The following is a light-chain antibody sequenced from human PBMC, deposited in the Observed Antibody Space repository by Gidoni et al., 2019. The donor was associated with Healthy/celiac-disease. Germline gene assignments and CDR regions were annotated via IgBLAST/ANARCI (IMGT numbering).Light chain of an antibody. V-gene: IGKV3-20*01. Sequence: EIVLTQSPGTLSLSPGERATLSRRASQSVSSSYLAWYQQKPGQAPRLLISGASSRATGIPDRFSGSGSGTDFTLTISRLEPDDFAVYYCQQYGSSPLTFGGGTKVEIK. J-gene: IGKJ4*01. CDR3: QQYGSSPLT. CDR2: GAS. CDR1: QSVSSSY.